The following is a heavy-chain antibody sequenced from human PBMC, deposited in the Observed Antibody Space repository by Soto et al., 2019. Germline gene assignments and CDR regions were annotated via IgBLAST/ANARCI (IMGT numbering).Heavy chain of an antibody. CDR2: VWKDGGNR. J-gene: IGHJ4*02. Sequence: PGGSLRLSCAASGITFSDYGMHWVRQAPGKGLEWVAGVWKDGGNRYYVDSVKGRFTISRDNSKNTLYLQMNSLRDEDTAVYYCAKVPRGSNFGYYNFWGQGTLVTVSS. V-gene: IGHV3-30*02. D-gene: IGHD5-18*01. CDR1: GITFSDYG. CDR3: AKVPRGSNFGYYNF.